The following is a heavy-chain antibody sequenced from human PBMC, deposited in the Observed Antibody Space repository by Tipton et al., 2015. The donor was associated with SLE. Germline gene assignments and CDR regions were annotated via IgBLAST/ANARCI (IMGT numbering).Heavy chain of an antibody. CDR2: IDSDATIT. Sequence: SLRLSCAASGFTFSSYWMHWVRQVSGKGLEWVSEIDSDATITTYADSVEGRFTISRDNVKKTLYLQMTSLRAEDTAVYFCASLSAPTDYWGQGTLVTVSS. J-gene: IGHJ4*02. CDR1: GFTFSSYW. V-gene: IGHV3-74*01. CDR3: ASLSAPTDY. D-gene: IGHD4/OR15-4a*01.